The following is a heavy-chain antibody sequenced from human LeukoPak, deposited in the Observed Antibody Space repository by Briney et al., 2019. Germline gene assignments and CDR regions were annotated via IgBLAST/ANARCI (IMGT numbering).Heavy chain of an antibody. J-gene: IGHJ4*02. Sequence: GESLKISGKGSGYSFTSYWIGGGRPMRGKGLEWMGILYPGDSDTRYSPSSQGQVPISADKSITTAYLQWSSLKASDTAMYYCARHDGIAAAGTFGDYWGQGTLVTVSS. CDR1: GYSFTSYW. CDR3: ARHDGIAAAGTFGDY. D-gene: IGHD6-13*01. CDR2: LYPGDSDT. V-gene: IGHV5-51*01.